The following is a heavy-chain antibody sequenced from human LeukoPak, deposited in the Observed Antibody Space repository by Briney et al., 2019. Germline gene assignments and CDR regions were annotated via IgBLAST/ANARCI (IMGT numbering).Heavy chain of an antibody. CDR2: VSYDGSNK. CDR1: GFSFSSYS. CDR3: AKDRARYNWNDVHLNWFDP. Sequence: GGSLRLSCAASGFSFSSYSMNWVRQAPGKGLDWVAVVSYDGSNKSYADSVKGRFTISRDNSKSTLYLQMNSLRAEDTAVYYCAKDRARYNWNDVHLNWFDPWGQGTLVTVSS. J-gene: IGHJ5*02. V-gene: IGHV3-30*18. D-gene: IGHD1-1*01.